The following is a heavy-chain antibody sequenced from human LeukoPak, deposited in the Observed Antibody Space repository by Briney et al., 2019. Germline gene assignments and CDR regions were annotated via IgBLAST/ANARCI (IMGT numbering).Heavy chain of an antibody. V-gene: IGHV1-69*13. CDR3: ARVRGKYCSSTSCFSFDY. CDR1: GGTFSSYA. J-gene: IGHJ4*02. D-gene: IGHD2-2*01. CDR2: IIPIFGTA. Sequence: SVKVSCKASGGTFSSYAISWVRQAPGQGLEWMGGIIPIFGTANYAQKFQGRVTITADESTSTAYMELSSLRSEDTAVYYCARVRGKYCSSTSCFSFDYWGQGTLVTVSS.